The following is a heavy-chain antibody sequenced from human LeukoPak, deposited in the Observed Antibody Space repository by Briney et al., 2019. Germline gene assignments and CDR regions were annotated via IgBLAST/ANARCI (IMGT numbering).Heavy chain of an antibody. J-gene: IGHJ6*02. V-gene: IGHV1-18*01. CDR2: ISAYNGNT. CDR3: ARDGSGSYYYGMDV. Sequence: ASVKVSRKASGYTFTSYGISWVRQAPGQGLEWMGWISAYNGNTNYAQKLQGRVTMTTDTSTSTAYMELRSLRSDDTAVYYCARDGSGSYYYGMDVWGQGTTVTVSS. D-gene: IGHD3-10*01. CDR1: GYTFTSYG.